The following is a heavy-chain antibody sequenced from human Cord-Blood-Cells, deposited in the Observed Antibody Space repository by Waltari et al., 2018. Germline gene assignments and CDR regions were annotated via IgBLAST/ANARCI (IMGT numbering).Heavy chain of an antibody. CDR1: GGSISSSSYY. V-gene: IGHV4-39*01. CDR2: NYYSGTP. J-gene: IGHJ3*02. Sequence: QLQLQESGPGLVKPSETLSLTCTVSGGSISSSSYYWGWIRQPPGKGLEWFGSNYYSGTPYYTPSLKSRATISVYTSKNQFSLKLSSVTAADTAVYYCARPDSSSSGAFDIWGQGTMVTVSS. D-gene: IGHD6-6*01. CDR3: ARPDSSSSGAFDI.